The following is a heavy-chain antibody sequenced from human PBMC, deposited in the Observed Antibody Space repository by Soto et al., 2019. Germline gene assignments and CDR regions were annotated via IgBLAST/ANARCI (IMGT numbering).Heavy chain of an antibody. J-gene: IGHJ6*02. CDR2: IIPIFGTA. D-gene: IGHD3-3*01. Sequence: QVQLVQSGAEVKKPGSSVKVSCKASGGTFSSYAISWVRQAPGQGLEWMGGIIPIFGTANYAQKFQGRVTITADESTSTAYMELSSLRSEDTTVYYCARDPRITIFGVVNQLYYYYGMDVWGQGTTVTVSS. CDR1: GGTFSSYA. V-gene: IGHV1-69*01. CDR3: ARDPRITIFGVVNQLYYYYGMDV.